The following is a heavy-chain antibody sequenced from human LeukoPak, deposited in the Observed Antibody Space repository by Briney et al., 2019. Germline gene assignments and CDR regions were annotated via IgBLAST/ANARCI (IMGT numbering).Heavy chain of an antibody. Sequence: GGSLRLSCAASGFTFSSYAMSWVRQAPGKGLEWVSAISGSGGSTYYADSVKGRFTISRDNSKNTLYLQMNSLRAEDTAVYYCAKGRDSSSWYPNDAFDIWGQGTMVTVSS. CDR3: AKGRDSSSWYPNDAFDI. CDR2: ISGSGGST. V-gene: IGHV3-23*01. D-gene: IGHD6-13*01. J-gene: IGHJ3*02. CDR1: GFTFSSYA.